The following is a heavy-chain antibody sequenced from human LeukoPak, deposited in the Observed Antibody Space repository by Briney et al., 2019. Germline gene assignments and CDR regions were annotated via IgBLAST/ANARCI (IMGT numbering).Heavy chain of an antibody. V-gene: IGHV3-30*02. Sequence: GGSLRLSCAASGFTFSSYGMHWVRQAPGKGLEWVAFIRYDGSNKYYADSVKGRFTISRDNAKNTLYLQMNGLRAEDTAVYYCATIAARPDWGQGTLVTVSS. CDR2: IRYDGSNK. J-gene: IGHJ4*02. D-gene: IGHD6-6*01. CDR1: GFTFSSYG. CDR3: ATIAARPD.